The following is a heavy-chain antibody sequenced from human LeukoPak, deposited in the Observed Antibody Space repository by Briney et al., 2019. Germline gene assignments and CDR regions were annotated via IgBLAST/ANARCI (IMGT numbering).Heavy chain of an antibody. D-gene: IGHD5-18*01. Sequence: PSETLSLTCTVSGGSISSYYWSWIRQPPGKGLEWIGYIYHSGSTNYNPSLKSRVTISVDTSKNQFSLELFSVTAADTALYYCARGLRRLAGYGYYYYYYMDVWAKGTTVSVSS. CDR2: IYHSGST. V-gene: IGHV4-59*12. CDR1: GGSISSYY. J-gene: IGHJ6*03. CDR3: ARGLRRLAGYGYYYYYYMDV.